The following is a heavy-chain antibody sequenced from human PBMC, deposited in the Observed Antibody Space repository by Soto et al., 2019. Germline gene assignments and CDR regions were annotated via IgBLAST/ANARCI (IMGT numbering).Heavy chain of an antibody. CDR1: GFTFSSYG. J-gene: IGHJ5*02. CDR3: ARDRDRFMPFHWFDP. V-gene: IGHV3-33*01. Sequence: GGSLRLSCAASGFTFSSYGMHWVHQAPGKGLEWVAVIWYDGSNKYYADSVKGRFTISRDNSKNTLYLQMNSLRAEDTAVYYCARDRDRFMPFHWFDPWGRGTLVTVSS. CDR2: IWYDGSNK. D-gene: IGHD3-16*02.